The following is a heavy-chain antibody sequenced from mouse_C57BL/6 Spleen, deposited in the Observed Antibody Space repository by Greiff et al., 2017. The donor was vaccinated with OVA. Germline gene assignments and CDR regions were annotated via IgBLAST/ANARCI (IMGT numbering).Heavy chain of an antibody. J-gene: IGHJ2*01. Sequence: QVQLKESGPELVKPGASVKISCKASGYAFSSSWMNWVKQRPGKGLEWIGRIYPGDGDTNYNGKFKGKATLTADKSSSTAYMQLSSLTSEDSAVYFCAREYYGSRGYCFDYWGQGTTLTVSS. D-gene: IGHD1-1*01. CDR1: GYAFSSSW. CDR2: IYPGDGDT. V-gene: IGHV1-82*01. CDR3: AREYYGSRGYCFDY.